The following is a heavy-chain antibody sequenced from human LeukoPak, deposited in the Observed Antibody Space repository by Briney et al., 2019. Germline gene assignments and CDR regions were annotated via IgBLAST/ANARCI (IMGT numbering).Heavy chain of an antibody. V-gene: IGHV3-53*01. J-gene: IGHJ1*01. CDR1: GFIVSSTY. CDR3: AKNRVGASGLAEYFEH. CDR2: IYSGDST. Sequence: GGSLRLSCAASGFIVSSTYMIWVRQARGMGLEWVSIIYSGDSTYYADSVKGRFAISRDNSRNTVYLQMNSLRAEDTAVYYCAKNRVGASGLAEYFEHWGQGTLVAVSS. D-gene: IGHD1-26*01.